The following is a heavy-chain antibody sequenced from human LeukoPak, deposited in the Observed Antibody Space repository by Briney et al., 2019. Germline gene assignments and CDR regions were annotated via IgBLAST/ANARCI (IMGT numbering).Heavy chain of an antibody. V-gene: IGHV4-39*07. J-gene: IGHJ4*02. Sequence: TSETLSLTCTVSGGSISSSSYYWGWIRQPPGKGLELIGSIYYSGSTYYNPSLQSRVTISVDTSKNQFSLKLNSVTAADTAVYYCAREAQVWGRGGWSRGQFDYWAQGTLVTVSS. CDR1: GGSISSSSYY. CDR3: AREAQVWGRGGWSRGQFDY. D-gene: IGHD6-19*01. CDR2: IYYSGST.